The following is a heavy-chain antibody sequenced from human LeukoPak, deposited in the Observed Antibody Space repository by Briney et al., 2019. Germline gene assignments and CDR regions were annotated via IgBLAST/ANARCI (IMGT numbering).Heavy chain of an antibody. J-gene: IGHJ4*02. Sequence: GGSLRLSCVASGLPIADFAMHWVRQAPGKGLEWVSLISGNGVSTFYADSVKGRFSISRDNSKNSLSLEMNSLRTEDTAMYYCARESGKFDYWGQGTLVAVSS. V-gene: IGHV3-43*02. CDR1: GLPIADFA. CDR3: ARESGKFDY. CDR2: ISGNGVST.